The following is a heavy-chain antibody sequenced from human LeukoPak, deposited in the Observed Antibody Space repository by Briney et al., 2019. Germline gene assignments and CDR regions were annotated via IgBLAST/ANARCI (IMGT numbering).Heavy chain of an antibody. V-gene: IGHV4-34*01. J-gene: IGHJ4*02. CDR1: GGSFSGHY. CDR2: IDHSGST. Sequence: PSETLSLTCAVYGGSFSGHYWSWIRQPPGKGLEWIGEIDHSGSTNYNPSLKSRVTISVDTSKNQFSLKLSSVTAADTAVYYCARRRLYDYVWGSYRYTFGYFDYWGQGTLVTVSS. CDR3: ARRRLYDYVWGSYRYTFGYFDY. D-gene: IGHD3-16*02.